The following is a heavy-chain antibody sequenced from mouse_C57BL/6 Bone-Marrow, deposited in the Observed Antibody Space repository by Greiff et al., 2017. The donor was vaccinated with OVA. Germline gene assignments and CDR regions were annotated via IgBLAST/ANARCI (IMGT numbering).Heavy chain of an antibody. J-gene: IGHJ2*01. CDR2: IYPSNGGS. D-gene: IGHD1-1*01. V-gene: IGHV1-55*01. CDR3: ARSLYYGTGYYFDD. Sequence: QVQLQQPGAELVKPGASVKMSCKASGYTFTSYWIHWVKQRPGQGLEWIGDIYPSNGGSNYNQKFKGKATLTVDTSSSTAYMQLSSLTSEDSAVYYCARSLYYGTGYYFDDWGQGTTLSGSS. CDR1: GYTFTSYW.